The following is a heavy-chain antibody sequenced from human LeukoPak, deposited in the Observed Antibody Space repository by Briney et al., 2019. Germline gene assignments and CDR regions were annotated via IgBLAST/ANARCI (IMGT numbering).Heavy chain of an antibody. V-gene: IGHV4-34*01. CDR2: INHSGST. Sequence: PETLSLTCAVYGGSFSGYYWSWLRQPPGKGLEWIGEINHSGSTNYNPSLTSRVTISVDTSKNQFSLRLSSVTAADTAVYYCASSTSIAAAGVLDYWGQGTLVTVSS. CDR3: ASSTSIAAAGVLDY. J-gene: IGHJ4*02. CDR1: GGSFSGYY. D-gene: IGHD6-13*01.